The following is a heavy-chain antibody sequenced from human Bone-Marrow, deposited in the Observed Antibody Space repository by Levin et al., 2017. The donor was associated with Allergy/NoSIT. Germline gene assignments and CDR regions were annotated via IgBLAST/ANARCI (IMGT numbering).Heavy chain of an antibody. CDR3: ARTDYSGGNYYYYYFMDV. CDR2: AYHNGSR. D-gene: IGHD4-11*01. V-gene: IGHV4-59*01. Sequence: ASETLSLTCSVTGGSTSAWYWSWIRQPPGKGLEWIGYAYHNGSRRYHPSFKSRVSISVDRSKNQLSLRLSSVTTADTAVYYCARTDYSGGNYYYYYFMDVWGKGTTVIVSS. CDR1: GGSTSAWY. J-gene: IGHJ6*03.